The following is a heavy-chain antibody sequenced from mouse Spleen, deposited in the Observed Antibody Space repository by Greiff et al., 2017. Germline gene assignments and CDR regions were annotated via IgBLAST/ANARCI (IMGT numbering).Heavy chain of an antibody. CDR3: ARLTGRNAMDY. D-gene: IGHD4-1*01. CDR2: ISSGGGNT. J-gene: IGHJ4*01. V-gene: IGHV5-9*01. Sequence: EVMLVESGGGLVKLGGSLKLSCAASGFTFSSYAMSWVRQTPEKRLEWVATISSGGGNTYYPDSVKGRFTISRDNAKNTLYLQMSSLKSEDTAMYYCARLTGRNAMDYWGQGTSVTVSS. CDR1: GFTFSSYA.